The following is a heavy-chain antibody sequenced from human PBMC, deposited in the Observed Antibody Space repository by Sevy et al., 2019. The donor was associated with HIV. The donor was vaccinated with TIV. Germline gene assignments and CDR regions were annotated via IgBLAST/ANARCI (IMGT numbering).Heavy chain of an antibody. J-gene: IGHJ4*02. CDR1: GYTFTSYY. D-gene: IGHD1-7*01. CDR3: AREQGTGTTDIDY. V-gene: IGHV1-46*01. CDR2: INPSGGST. Sequence: ASVKASCKASGYTFTSYYMHWVRQAPGQGLEWMGIINPSGGSTSYAQTFQGRVTMTRDTSTSTVYMELSSLRSEDTAVYYCAREQGTGTTDIDYWGQGTLVTVSS.